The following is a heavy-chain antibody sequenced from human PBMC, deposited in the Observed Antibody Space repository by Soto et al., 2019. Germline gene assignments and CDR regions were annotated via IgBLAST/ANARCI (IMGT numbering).Heavy chain of an antibody. Sequence: GGSLRLSCSASGFTFDNCAMHWVRQAPGKGLEWVSGISWDSTTVGYADSVKGRFTISRDDAKNSLYLQMNSLRREDTALYYCVQGRYTTMATPLDHWGQGTRVTVSS. J-gene: IGHJ5*02. CDR2: ISWDSTTV. CDR1: GFTFDNCA. D-gene: IGHD2-2*02. CDR3: VQGRYTTMATPLDH. V-gene: IGHV3-9*01.